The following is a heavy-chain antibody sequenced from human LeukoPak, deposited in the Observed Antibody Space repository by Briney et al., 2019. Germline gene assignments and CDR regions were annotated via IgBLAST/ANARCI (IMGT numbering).Heavy chain of an antibody. CDR1: GHTFTGYY. V-gene: IGHV1-2*02. D-gene: IGHD6-6*01. J-gene: IGHJ3*02. CDR2: INPNSGGT. CDR3: ARGGFTAARPDAFDI. Sequence: ASVKVSCKASGHTFTGYYMHWVRQAPGQGLEWMGWINPNSGGTNYAQKFQGRVTMTRDTSISTAYMELSRLRSDDTAVYYCARGGFTAARPDAFDIWGQGTMVTVSS.